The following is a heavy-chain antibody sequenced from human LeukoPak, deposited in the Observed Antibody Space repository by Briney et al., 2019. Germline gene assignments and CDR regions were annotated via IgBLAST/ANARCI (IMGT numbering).Heavy chain of an antibody. CDR3: ARLVGLSTTASY. D-gene: IGHD5/OR15-5a*01. CDR1: GYTFDGYY. Sequence: ASVKVSCKASGYTFDGYYLHWVRQAPGQGLEWMGWINPTTGGTNYAQKFQDRVTMTRDTSINTAYMELSGLTSDDTAVYYCARLVGLSTTASYWGQGTLVIVSS. J-gene: IGHJ4*02. CDR2: INPTTGGT. V-gene: IGHV1-2*02.